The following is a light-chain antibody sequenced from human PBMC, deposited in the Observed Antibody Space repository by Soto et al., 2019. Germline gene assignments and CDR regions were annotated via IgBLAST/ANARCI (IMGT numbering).Light chain of an antibody. CDR3: CSYAGSSTVL. Sequence: QSALTQPASVSGSPGQSITISCTGTSSDVGGYNLVSWYQQPPGKAPKLIIYEGSKRSSGVSFRFSGSKSGNTASLTISGLLAEDEADYYCCSYAGSSTVLFGGGTKLTVL. CDR2: EGS. J-gene: IGLJ2*01. CDR1: SSDVGGYNL. V-gene: IGLV2-23*01.